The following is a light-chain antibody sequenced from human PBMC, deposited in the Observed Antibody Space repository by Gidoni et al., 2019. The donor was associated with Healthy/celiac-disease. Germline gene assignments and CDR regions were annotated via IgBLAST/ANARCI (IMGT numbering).Light chain of an antibody. CDR1: SLRSYY. CDR2: GKN. Sequence: SSELTQDPAVSVALGQTVRSTCQGDSLRSYYASWYQQKPGQAPVLVIYGKNNRPSGIPDRFSGSSSGNTASFTITGAQAEVEADYYVSSRDSSGNHLRVFGGGTKLTVL. CDR3: SSRDSSGNHLRV. V-gene: IGLV3-19*01. J-gene: IGLJ2*01.